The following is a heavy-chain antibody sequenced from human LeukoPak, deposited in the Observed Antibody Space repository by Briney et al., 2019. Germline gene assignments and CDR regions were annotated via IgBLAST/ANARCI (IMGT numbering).Heavy chain of an antibody. V-gene: IGHV4-30-2*01. Sequence: PSQTLSLTCTVSGGSISNGGYYWSWIRQPPGKGLEWIGYIYHSGSTYYSPSLGSRVTISIDTSKKQLSLNLSSVTAADTAVYYCTRHSDHAIHWPIDYWGQGALVTVSS. D-gene: IGHD1-1*01. J-gene: IGHJ4*02. CDR3: TRHSDHAIHWPIDY. CDR1: GGSISNGGYY. CDR2: IYHSGST.